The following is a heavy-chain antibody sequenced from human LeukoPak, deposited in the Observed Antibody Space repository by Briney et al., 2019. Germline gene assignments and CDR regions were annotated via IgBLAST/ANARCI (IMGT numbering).Heavy chain of an antibody. CDR2: IYPGDSDT. J-gene: IGHJ3*02. D-gene: IGHD3-10*01. Sequence: GASLKISCKGSGYIFANYWSCWLRQMPGRGLGYMGIIYPGDSDTRYSPSFQSQVTISADKSISTAYLQSSGLKASDTAIYYCARSNFRLSMVRGVTDPFDIWGQGTMVTVSS. CDR1: GYIFANYW. CDR3: ARSNFRLSMVRGVTDPFDI. V-gene: IGHV5-51*01.